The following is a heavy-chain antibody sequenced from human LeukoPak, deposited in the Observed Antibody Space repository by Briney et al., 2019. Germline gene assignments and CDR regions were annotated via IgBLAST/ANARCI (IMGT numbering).Heavy chain of an antibody. Sequence: SETLSLTCTVPGASITSYSWSWIRQPPGKGLECIGYIYYSGSTTYKPSLKSRVTISVDTSKNQFSLKLSSVTAADTAVYYCARLSIVGATNFDYWGQGTLVTVSS. V-gene: IGHV4-59*08. CDR3: ARLSIVGATNFDY. CDR2: IYYSGST. D-gene: IGHD1-26*01. J-gene: IGHJ4*02. CDR1: GASITSYS.